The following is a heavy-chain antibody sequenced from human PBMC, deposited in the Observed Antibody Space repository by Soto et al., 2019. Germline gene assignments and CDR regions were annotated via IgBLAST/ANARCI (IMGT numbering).Heavy chain of an antibody. CDR1: GFTFSSYA. V-gene: IGHV3-23*01. D-gene: IGHD6-6*01. CDR2: ISGSDDST. J-gene: IGHJ4*02. Sequence: GGSLRLSCAASGFTFSSYAMSWVRQAPGKGLEWVSVISGSDDSTYYADSVKGRFTISRDNSKNTLYLQMNSLRAEDTAVYYCAKRSRSSPLDYWGQRTLVPVSS. CDR3: AKRSRSSPLDY.